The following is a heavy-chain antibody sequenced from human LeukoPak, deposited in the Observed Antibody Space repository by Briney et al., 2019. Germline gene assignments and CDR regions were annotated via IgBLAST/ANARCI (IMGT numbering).Heavy chain of an antibody. CDR2: IYYSGST. Sequence: SETLSLTCTVSGGSISSYYWSWIRQPPGKGLEWIGYIYYSGSTNYNPSLKSRVTISVDTSKNQFSLKLSSVTAADTAVYYCARHGGRADDAFDIWGQGTMVTVSS. D-gene: IGHD2-15*01. CDR3: ARHGGRADDAFDI. CDR1: GGSISSYY. J-gene: IGHJ3*02. V-gene: IGHV4-59*08.